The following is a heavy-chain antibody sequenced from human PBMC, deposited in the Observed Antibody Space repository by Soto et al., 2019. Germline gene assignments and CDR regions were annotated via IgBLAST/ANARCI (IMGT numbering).Heavy chain of an antibody. J-gene: IGHJ6*02. CDR3: ARDRGGGSYYYSGMDV. D-gene: IGHD2-15*01. V-gene: IGHV1-46*01. Sequence: ASVKVSCKASGYTFTSYYMHWVRQAPGQGLAWMGIINPSGGSTSYAQKFQGRVTMTRDTSTSTVFMELSSLRSEDTAVYYCARDRGGGSYYYSGMDVWGQGTTVTVSS. CDR1: GYTFTSYY. CDR2: INPSGGST.